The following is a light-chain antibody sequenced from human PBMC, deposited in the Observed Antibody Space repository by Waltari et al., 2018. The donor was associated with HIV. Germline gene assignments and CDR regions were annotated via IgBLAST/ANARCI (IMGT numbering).Light chain of an antibody. Sequence: QSALTQPRSVSESPGQSVTISCTGPSSHIAYFDYVSWYQQYPGKAPKVIIYEVSQRPSGVPDRFTASKSGITASLTIAGLQDEDEADYYCCSYAGAYTYVFGTGTKVTVL. V-gene: IGLV2-11*01. CDR3: CSYAGAYTYV. CDR1: SSHIAYFDY. J-gene: IGLJ1*01. CDR2: EVS.